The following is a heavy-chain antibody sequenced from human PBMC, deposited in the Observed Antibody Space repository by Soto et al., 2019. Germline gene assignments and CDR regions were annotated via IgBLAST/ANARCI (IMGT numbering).Heavy chain of an antibody. D-gene: IGHD4-4*01. J-gene: IGHJ4*02. V-gene: IGHV3-23*01. CDR1: GLTFSSNA. CDR3: AKLINSDSDY. Sequence: GSLRLSCEASGLTFSSNAMSWVRQAPGKGLEWVSSISGNGGNTNYADSVKGRFTISRDNSKSTLYLQMNSLRAEDTAVYYCAKLINSDSDYWGQGTLVTVSS. CDR2: ISGNGGNT.